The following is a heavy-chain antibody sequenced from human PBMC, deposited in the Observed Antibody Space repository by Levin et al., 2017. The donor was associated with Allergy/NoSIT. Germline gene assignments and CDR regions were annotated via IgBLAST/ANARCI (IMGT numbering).Heavy chain of an antibody. Sequence: PGGSLRLSCAASGFTFSNHAMSWVRQAPGEGLEWVSGISGSGDGTYYADSVKGRFTISRDNSKNTLYVQMNSLRGEDTAIYYCAKHRDGFYYHGMDVWGQGTTVTVSS. D-gene: IGHD2-21*02. CDR1: GFTFSNHA. V-gene: IGHV3-23*01. CDR3: AKHRDGFYYHGMDV. CDR2: ISGSGDGT. J-gene: IGHJ6*02.